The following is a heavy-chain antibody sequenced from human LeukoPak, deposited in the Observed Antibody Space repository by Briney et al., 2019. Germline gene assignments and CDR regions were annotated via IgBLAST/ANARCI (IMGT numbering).Heavy chain of an antibody. J-gene: IGHJ3*02. CDR2: ISYDGSNK. D-gene: IGHD3-22*01. Sequence: PGGSLRLSCAASGFTFSSYAMHWVRQAPGKGLEWVAVISYDGSNKYYADSVKGRFTISRDNSKNTLYLQMNSLRAEDTAVYYCARDRPLDSRGSGAFDIWGQGTMVTVSS. CDR3: ARDRPLDSRGSGAFDI. CDR1: GFTFSSYA. V-gene: IGHV3-30-3*01.